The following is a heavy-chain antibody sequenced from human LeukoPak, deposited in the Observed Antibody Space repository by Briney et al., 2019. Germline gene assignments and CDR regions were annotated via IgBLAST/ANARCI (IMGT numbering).Heavy chain of an antibody. Sequence: GGSLRLPCAASGFTFSSYGMHWVRQAPGKGLEWVAVIWYDGSNKYYADSVKGRFTISRDNSKNTLYLQMNSLRAEDTAVYYCAKETSGAFDIWGQGTMVTVSS. V-gene: IGHV3-30*02. J-gene: IGHJ3*02. CDR1: GFTFSSYG. CDR3: AKETSGAFDI. CDR2: IWYDGSNK.